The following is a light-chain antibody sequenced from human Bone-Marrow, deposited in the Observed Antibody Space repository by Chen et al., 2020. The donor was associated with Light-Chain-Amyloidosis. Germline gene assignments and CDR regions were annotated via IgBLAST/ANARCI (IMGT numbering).Light chain of an antibody. J-gene: IGLJ3*02. CDR2: DDS. V-gene: IGLV3-21*02. CDR3: QVWDRCSDRPV. CDR1: NIGSTS. Sequence: SYVLTQPSSVSVAPGQTATIACGGNNIGSTSVHWYQQTPGQAPLLVVYDDSDRPSGIPERLSVSNSGNTATLTISRVEAGDEADYYCQVWDRCSDRPVFGGVTKLTVL.